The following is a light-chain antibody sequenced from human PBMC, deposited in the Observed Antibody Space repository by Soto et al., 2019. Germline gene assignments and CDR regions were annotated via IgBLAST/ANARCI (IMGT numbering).Light chain of an antibody. CDR2: SAS. CDR3: QQYADSPLT. V-gene: IGKV3-20*01. J-gene: IGKJ4*01. Sequence: EIVLTQSPGTLSLSPGESATLSCRASQTVNRNYLAWYQQRPGQAPRFLIHSASSRATGTPDRFSGSGSGTDFTLTISSLEPEDFAVYYCQQYADSPLTFGGGTKVDIK. CDR1: QTVNRNY.